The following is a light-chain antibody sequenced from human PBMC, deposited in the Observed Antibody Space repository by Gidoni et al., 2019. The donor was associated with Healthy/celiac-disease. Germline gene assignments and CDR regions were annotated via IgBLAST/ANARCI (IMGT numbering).Light chain of an antibody. Sequence: EIVMTPSPATLSVSPGERATLSCRASQSVSSNLAWYQQKPWQAPRLLIYGASTRATGIPARFSGSGSGTEFTLTISSLQSEDFAVYYCQQYNNWPPLTFGGGTKVEIK. V-gene: IGKV3-15*01. CDR2: GAS. CDR1: QSVSSN. CDR3: QQYNNWPPLT. J-gene: IGKJ4*01.